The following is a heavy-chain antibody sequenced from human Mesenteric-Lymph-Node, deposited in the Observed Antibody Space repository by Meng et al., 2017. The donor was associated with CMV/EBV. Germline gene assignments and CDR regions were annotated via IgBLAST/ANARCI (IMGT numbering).Heavy chain of an antibody. CDR1: GFTFSFYA. CDR2: ISGSGTST. CDR3: ANAEMPGVTGDY. V-gene: IGHV3-23*01. J-gene: IGHJ4*02. D-gene: IGHD2-8*02. Sequence: GGSLRLSCAASGFTFSFYAMGWVRQAPGKGLEWVSGISGSGTSTDYADSVKGRFTISRDNSKNTVYLQMNSLRAGDTAVYYGANAEMPGVTGDYWGQGTLVTVSS.